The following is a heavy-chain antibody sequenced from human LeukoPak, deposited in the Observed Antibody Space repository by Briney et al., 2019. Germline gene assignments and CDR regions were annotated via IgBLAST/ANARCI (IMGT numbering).Heavy chain of an antibody. D-gene: IGHD2-2*02. Sequence: PSETLSLTCAVYGGSFSGYYWSWIRQPPGKGLEWIGEINHSGSTNYNPSLKSRVTISVDTSKNQFSLKLSSVTAADTAVYYCARYPLRYCSSTSCYTGFDYWGQGILVTVSS. J-gene: IGHJ4*02. CDR3: ARYPLRYCSSTSCYTGFDY. CDR1: GGSFSGYY. V-gene: IGHV4-34*01. CDR2: INHSGST.